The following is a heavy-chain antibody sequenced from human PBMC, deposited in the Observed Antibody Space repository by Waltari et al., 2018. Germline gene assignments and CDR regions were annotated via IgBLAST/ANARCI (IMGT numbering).Heavy chain of an antibody. Sequence: QVQLVQSGAEVKKPGSSVKVSCKASGGTFSSDASSWVGQAPGQGLEWLGGIIPIFGTANYAQKFQGRVTITADESTSTAYMELSSLRSEDTAVYYCARNSSTSHDYGDYERWNYYYYGMDVWGQGP. CDR2: IIPIFGTA. J-gene: IGHJ6*02. D-gene: IGHD4-17*01. V-gene: IGHV1-69*01. CDR3: ARNSSTSHDYGDYERWNYYYYGMDV. CDR1: GGTFSSDA.